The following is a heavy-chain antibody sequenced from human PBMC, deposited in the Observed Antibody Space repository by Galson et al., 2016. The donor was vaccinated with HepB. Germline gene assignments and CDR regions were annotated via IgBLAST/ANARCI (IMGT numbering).Heavy chain of an antibody. CDR2: IRDKSSNYAT. Sequence: SLRLSCAASGFTFSGSTLHWVRQASGKGLEWVGRIRDKSSNYATTYAASVRGRVTISRDDSKSTEYLQMNSLITEDTAVYYCTRHGTGYSSGWYPDFWGQGTLVSVSS. CDR3: TRHGTGYSSGWYPDF. J-gene: IGHJ4*02. V-gene: IGHV3-73*01. CDR1: GFTFSGST. D-gene: IGHD6-19*01.